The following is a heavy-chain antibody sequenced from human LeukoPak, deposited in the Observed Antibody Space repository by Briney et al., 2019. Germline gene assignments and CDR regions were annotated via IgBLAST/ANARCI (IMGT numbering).Heavy chain of an antibody. CDR3: AKVLGSSSWYSLGY. V-gene: IGHV3-43*02. D-gene: IGHD6-13*01. Sequence: GGSLRLSCAASGFTFDNYAMRWVRQAPGKGLESLSLISGGGGSTSYADSVKGRFTISRDNSKGSLYLQMNSLRTEDTALYYCAKVLGSSSWYSLGYWGQGTLVTVSS. J-gene: IGHJ4*02. CDR1: GFTFDNYA. CDR2: ISGGGGST.